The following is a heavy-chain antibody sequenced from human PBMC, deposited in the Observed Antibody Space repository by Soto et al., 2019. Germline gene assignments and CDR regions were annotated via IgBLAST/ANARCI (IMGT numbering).Heavy chain of an antibody. V-gene: IGHV1-69*01. D-gene: IGHD3-10*01. J-gene: IGHJ6*02. Sequence: QVQVVQSGVEVRRPGSSVKVSCKASGDTFKNCVISWVRQAPGQGLEWRGGIIPLFGTTDFAQRFQGRLTNTTDESTTTAYMELSRLRSEDTATYYCAAELGFGKLSVVWGQGTTVIVSS. CDR1: GDTFKNCV. CDR2: IIPLFGTT. CDR3: AAELGFGKLSVV.